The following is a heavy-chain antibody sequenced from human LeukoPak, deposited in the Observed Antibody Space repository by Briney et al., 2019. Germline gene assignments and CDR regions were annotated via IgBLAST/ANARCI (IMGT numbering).Heavy chain of an antibody. CDR3: ARRGGYSGYGPFDY. D-gene: IGHD5-12*01. Sequence: SETLSLTCTVSGGSISSNYWSWIRQPPGKRLEWIGYMYYSGSTNYNPSLKSRVTMSVDTSKDQFSLKLSSVTAADTAVYYCARRGGYSGYGPFDYWGQGTLVTVSS. CDR2: MYYSGST. V-gene: IGHV4-59*08. J-gene: IGHJ4*02. CDR1: GGSISSNY.